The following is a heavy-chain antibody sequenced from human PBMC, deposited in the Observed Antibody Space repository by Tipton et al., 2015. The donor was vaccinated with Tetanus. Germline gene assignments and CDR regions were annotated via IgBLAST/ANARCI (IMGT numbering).Heavy chain of an antibody. D-gene: IGHD4-11*01. CDR2: VFHSGST. CDR1: GGSINSVNYY. J-gene: IGHJ6*02. CDR3: ARDSNFYSYSYKGMDV. Sequence: TLSLTCTVPGGSINSVNYYWSWIRQPPGKGLEWIGYVFHSGSTKYNPSLKSRVTISVDTSKNQFSLKLRSVTAADTAVYYCARDSNFYSYSYKGMDVWGQGTTVTVSS. V-gene: IGHV4-61*01.